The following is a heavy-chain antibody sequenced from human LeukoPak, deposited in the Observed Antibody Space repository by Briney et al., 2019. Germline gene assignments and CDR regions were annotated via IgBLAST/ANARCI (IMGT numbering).Heavy chain of an antibody. D-gene: IGHD5-18*01. J-gene: IGHJ4*02. CDR3: AKGSQLWFV. CDR1: GFTFSSYA. CDR2: ISGSGGST. V-gene: IGHV3-23*01. Sequence: PGGSLRLSCAASGFTFSSYAMSWVRQAPRKALEWVSAISGSGGSTYNADSVKGRFTISRDNSKNTLYLQMNSLRAEDTAVYYCAKGSQLWFVWGQGTLVTVSS.